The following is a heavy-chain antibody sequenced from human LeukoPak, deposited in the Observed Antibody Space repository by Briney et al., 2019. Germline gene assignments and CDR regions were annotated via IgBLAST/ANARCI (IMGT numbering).Heavy chain of an antibody. CDR2: INPSGDST. CDR1: GYTFTSYY. CDR3: ARWTTTYLDY. Sequence: ASVKVSCKASGYTFTSYYMHWVRQAPGQGLEWMGIINPSGDSTNYAQKFQGRVTMTRDTFTSTVYMELSSLRSEDTAVYYCARWTTTYLDYWGQGTLVTVSS. D-gene: IGHD3/OR15-3a*01. V-gene: IGHV1-46*01. J-gene: IGHJ4*02.